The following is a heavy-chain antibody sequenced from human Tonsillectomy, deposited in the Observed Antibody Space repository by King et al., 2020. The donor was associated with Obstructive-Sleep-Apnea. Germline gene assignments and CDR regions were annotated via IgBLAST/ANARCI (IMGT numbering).Heavy chain of an antibody. CDR2: INPRGGST. CDR3: ARGHSHGDQLTLDY. J-gene: IGHJ4*02. V-gene: IGHV1-46*01. D-gene: IGHD4-17*01. CDR1: GYTFTSYY. Sequence: VQLVESGAEVKKPGASVKVSCQASGYTFTSYYMHWVRQAPGQGLEWMGIINPRGGSTSYAQKFQGRGTMTRGTSTSTVYMELSSLRSEDTAVYYCARGHSHGDQLTLDYWGQGTLVTVSS.